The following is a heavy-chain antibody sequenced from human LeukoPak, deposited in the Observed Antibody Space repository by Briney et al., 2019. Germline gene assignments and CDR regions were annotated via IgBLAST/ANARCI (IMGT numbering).Heavy chain of an antibody. J-gene: IGHJ3*02. V-gene: IGHV1-3*01. D-gene: IGHD3-9*01. CDR2: INAGNGNT. CDR3: ARDANYDILTGYYRAFDI. CDR1: GCTFTSYA. Sequence: ASVKVSCKASGCTFTSYAMHWVRQAPGQRLEWMGWINAGNGNTKYSQKFQGRVTITRDTSASTAYMELSSLRSEDTAVYYCARDANYDILTGYYRAFDIWGQGTMVTVSS.